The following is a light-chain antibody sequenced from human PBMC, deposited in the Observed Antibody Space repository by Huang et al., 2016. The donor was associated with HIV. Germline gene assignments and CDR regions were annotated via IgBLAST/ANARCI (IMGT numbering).Light chain of an antibody. V-gene: IGKV4-1*01. Sequence: DIVMTQSPDSLAVSLGERATINCKSSQRVLYSSNNKNYLAWYQHKPGQPPKLLIYWASTRESGVPDRFSGSGSGTDFTLTISSLQAEDVAVYYCQQYYSTPRTFGQGTKLEIK. CDR2: WAS. CDR3: QQYYSTPRT. J-gene: IGKJ2*01. CDR1: QRVLYSSNNKNY.